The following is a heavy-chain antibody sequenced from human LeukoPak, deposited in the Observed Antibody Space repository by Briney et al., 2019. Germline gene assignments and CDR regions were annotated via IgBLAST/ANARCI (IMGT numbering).Heavy chain of an antibody. Sequence: GSSVKVSCTASGGTFSSYAISWVRQAPGQGLEWMGWINPNSGGTNYAQKFQGRVTMTRDTSISTAYMELSRLRSDDTAAYYCANLHSGVAGGYWGQGTLVTVSS. CDR2: INPNSGGT. CDR1: GGTFSSYA. CDR3: ANLHSGVAGGY. J-gene: IGHJ4*02. D-gene: IGHD6-19*01. V-gene: IGHV1-2*02.